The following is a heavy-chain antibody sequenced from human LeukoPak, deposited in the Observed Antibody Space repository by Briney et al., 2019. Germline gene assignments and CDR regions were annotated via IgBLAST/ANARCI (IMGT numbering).Heavy chain of an antibody. J-gene: IGHJ3*02. CDR2: ISYDGSNK. CDR1: GFTFSSYV. CDR3: ARVGMGIAVAEDAFDI. V-gene: IGHV3-30-3*01. D-gene: IGHD6-19*01. Sequence: PGGSLRLSCAASGFTFSSYVMHWVRQAPGKGLEWVAVISYDGSNKYYADSVKGRFTISRDNSKNTLYLQMNSLRAEDTAVYYCARVGMGIAVAEDAFDIWGQGTMVTVSS.